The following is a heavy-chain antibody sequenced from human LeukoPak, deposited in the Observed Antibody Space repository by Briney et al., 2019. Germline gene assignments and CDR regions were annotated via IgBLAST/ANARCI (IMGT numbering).Heavy chain of an antibody. CDR3: ARDLDPSSSPFPYYFDY. J-gene: IGHJ4*02. Sequence: GRSLRLSCAASGFTFSSYAMHWVRQAPGKGLEWVAVISYDGSNKYYADSVKGRFTISRDNSKNTLYLQMNSLRAEDTAVYYCARDLDPSSSPFPYYFDYWGQGTLVTVSS. CDR1: GFTFSSYA. D-gene: IGHD6-6*01. CDR2: ISYDGSNK. V-gene: IGHV3-30*04.